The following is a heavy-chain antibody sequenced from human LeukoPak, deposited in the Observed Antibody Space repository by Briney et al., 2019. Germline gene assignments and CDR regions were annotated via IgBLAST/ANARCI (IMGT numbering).Heavy chain of an antibody. CDR3: AKEYTGTFSPFPSYFDN. Sequence: GGSLRLSCAASGFTFSSYAMSWVRQAPGKGLEWVSAISGSGGRTYYADSVKGRFTISRDNSKNTLYLQMNSLRAEDTAIYYCAKEYTGTFSPFPSYFDNWGQGTLVTVSS. CDR1: GFTFSSYA. D-gene: IGHD1-26*01. J-gene: IGHJ4*02. V-gene: IGHV3-23*01. CDR2: ISGSGGRT.